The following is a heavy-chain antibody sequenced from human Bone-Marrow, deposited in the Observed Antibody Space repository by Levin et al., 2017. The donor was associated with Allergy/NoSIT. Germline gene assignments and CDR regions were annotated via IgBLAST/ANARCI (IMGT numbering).Heavy chain of an antibody. CDR1: GFAFSSFS. D-gene: IGHD2-8*01. CDR2: ITADGGTT. CDR3: AKYCTTGMCVRAYAMDV. Sequence: GGSLRLSCAASGFAFSSFSMTWARQAPRRGLEWVSAITADGGTTYYEDSLRGRFTISRDNSKNTLYLQMNSLRAEDTAVYFCAKYCTTGMCVRAYAMDVWGQGTTVTVSS. V-gene: IGHV3-23*01. J-gene: IGHJ6*02.